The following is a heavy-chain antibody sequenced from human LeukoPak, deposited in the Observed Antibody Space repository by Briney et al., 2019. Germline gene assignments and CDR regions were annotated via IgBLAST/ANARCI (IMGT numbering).Heavy chain of an antibody. CDR3: ATQRGYSGYDQTFDY. D-gene: IGHD5-12*01. CDR2: IKQDGSEK. Sequence: GGSLRLSCAAPGFTFSSYWMSWVRQAPGKGLEWVANIKQDGSEKYYVDSVKGRFTISRDNAKNSLYLQMNSLRAEDTAVYYCATQRGYSGYDQTFDYWGQGTLVTVSS. J-gene: IGHJ4*02. CDR1: GFTFSSYW. V-gene: IGHV3-7*01.